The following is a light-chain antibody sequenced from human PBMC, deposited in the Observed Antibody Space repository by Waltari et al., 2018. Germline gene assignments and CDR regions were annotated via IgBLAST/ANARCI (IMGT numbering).Light chain of an antibody. CDR1: QSVLHSSNNEIS. Sequence: DIVMTQSPDSLGVSLGERATINCKSSQSVLHSSNNEISLTWYQQKPGQPPKLLIYWASTRESGVPDRFSGSGSGTDFTLTINSLQTEDVAVYYCQQYYSTPFTFGPGTKVDIK. CDR2: WAS. CDR3: QQYYSTPFT. V-gene: IGKV4-1*01. J-gene: IGKJ3*01.